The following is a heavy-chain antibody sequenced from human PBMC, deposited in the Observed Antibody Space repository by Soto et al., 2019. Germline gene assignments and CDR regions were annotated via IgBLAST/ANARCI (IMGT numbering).Heavy chain of an antibody. Sequence: GGSLRLSCAASGFTFSNYALSWVRQAPGKGLEWVSTISNSGGGTYYADSVKGRFTISRDNSKNTLYLQMNSLRAEDTAVYYCAKWLSWNWFDPWGQGTLVTVSS. J-gene: IGHJ5*02. V-gene: IGHV3-23*01. D-gene: IGHD6-13*01. CDR2: ISNSGGGT. CDR1: GFTFSNYA. CDR3: AKWLSWNWFDP.